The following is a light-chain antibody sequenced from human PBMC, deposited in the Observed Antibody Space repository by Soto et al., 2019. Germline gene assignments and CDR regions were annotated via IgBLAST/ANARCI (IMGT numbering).Light chain of an antibody. Sequence: GRAPKLVIFEVSNRPSGVSDRFSGSKSGKTASLTISGLHAEDEAEYYCSSYTTTSTPFVFGTGTKVTVL. CDR2: EVS. V-gene: IGLV2-14*01. J-gene: IGLJ1*01. CDR3: SSYTTTSTPFV.